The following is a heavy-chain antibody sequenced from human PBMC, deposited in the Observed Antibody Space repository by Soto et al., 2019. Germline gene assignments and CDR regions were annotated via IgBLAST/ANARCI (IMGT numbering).Heavy chain of an antibody. J-gene: IGHJ4*02. CDR2: ISYDGSNK. Sequence: QVQLVESGGGVVQPGRSLRLSCAASGFTFSSYGMHWVRQAPGKGLEWVAVISYDGSNKYYADSVKGRFTISRDNSKNTLYLQMNSLRAEDTAVYYCAKGGTYYYGSGSYFDYWGQGTLVTVSS. CDR1: GFTFSSYG. D-gene: IGHD3-10*01. V-gene: IGHV3-30*18. CDR3: AKGGTYYYGSGSYFDY.